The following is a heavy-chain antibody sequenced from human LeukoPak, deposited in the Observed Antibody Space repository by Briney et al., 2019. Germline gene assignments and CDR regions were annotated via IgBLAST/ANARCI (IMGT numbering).Heavy chain of an antibody. V-gene: IGHV1-69*04. CDR3: ARDPSPPSYYDSRLPPHHWFDP. CDR2: IIPILGIA. CDR1: GGTFSSYA. J-gene: IGHJ5*02. Sequence: SVKVSCKASGGTFSSYAISWVRQAPGQGLEWMGRIIPILGIANYAQKFQGRVTITADKSTSTAYMELSSLRSEDTAVYYCARDPSPPSYYDSRLPPHHWFDPWGQGSLVTVSS. D-gene: IGHD3-22*01.